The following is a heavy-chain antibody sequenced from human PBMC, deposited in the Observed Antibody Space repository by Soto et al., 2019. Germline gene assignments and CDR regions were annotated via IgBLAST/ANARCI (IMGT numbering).Heavy chain of an antibody. D-gene: IGHD2-2*01. J-gene: IGHJ4*02. Sequence: GGSVEGSCQGSGYTLTRYAIHWVRQGPGQRLEWMGWINAGNGNTKYSQKFQGRVTITRDTSASTAYMELSSLRSEDTAVYYCAREGFVVPDCLDYWGQGTLVTVSS. V-gene: IGHV1-3*01. CDR3: AREGFVVPDCLDY. CDR1: GYTLTRYA. CDR2: INAGNGNT.